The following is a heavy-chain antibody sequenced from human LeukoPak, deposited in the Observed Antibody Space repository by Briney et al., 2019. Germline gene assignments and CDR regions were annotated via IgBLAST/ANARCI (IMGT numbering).Heavy chain of an antibody. CDR1: GFTFSNAW. J-gene: IGHJ4*02. CDR3: TTEKLQLWFSY. CDR2: IKSKTDGGTT. V-gene: IGHV3-15*01. D-gene: IGHD5-18*01. Sequence: GESLRLSCAASGFTFSNAWMSWVRQAPGKGLEWVGRIKSKTDGGTTDYGAPVKGRFTISRDDSKNTLYPQMNSLNVEDTAVYYCTTEKLQLWFSYWGQGTLVTVSS.